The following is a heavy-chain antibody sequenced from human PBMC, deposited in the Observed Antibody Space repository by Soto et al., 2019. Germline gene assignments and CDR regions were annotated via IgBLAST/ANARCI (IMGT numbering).Heavy chain of an antibody. CDR3: ARDPITMVRGAPQNWFDP. CDR2: ISSSSSYI. V-gene: IGHV3-21*01. D-gene: IGHD3-10*01. CDR1: GFTFSSYS. Sequence: GGSLRLSCAASGFTFSSYSMNWVRQAPGKGLEWVSSISSSSSYIYYADSVKGRFTISRDNAKNSLYLQMNSLGAEDTAVYYCARDPITMVRGAPQNWFDPWGQGTLVTVSS. J-gene: IGHJ5*02.